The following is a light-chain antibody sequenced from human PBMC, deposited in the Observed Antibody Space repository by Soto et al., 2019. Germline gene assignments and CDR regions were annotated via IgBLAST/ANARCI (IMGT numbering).Light chain of an antibody. V-gene: IGKV3-20*01. Sequence: EIVLSQSPGTLSLSPGERATLSCRASQSVSSSYLAWYQQKPGQAPRLLIYGASSRATGIPSRFSGSGSGTDFTLTISSLQPEDFATYYCQHYNSYSEAFGQGTKVDIK. J-gene: IGKJ1*01. CDR2: GAS. CDR3: QHYNSYSEA. CDR1: QSVSSSY.